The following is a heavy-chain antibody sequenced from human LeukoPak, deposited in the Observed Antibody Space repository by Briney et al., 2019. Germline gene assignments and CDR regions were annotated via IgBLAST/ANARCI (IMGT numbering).Heavy chain of an antibody. CDR1: GFTFSSYS. J-gene: IGHJ4*02. V-gene: IGHV3-7*01. Sequence: GGSLRLSCAASGFTFSSYSMNWVRQAPGKGLEWVANIKQDGSEKYYVDSVKGRFTISRDNAKNSLYLQMNSLRAEDTAVYYCARVYFQYYYDSSGQNGYWGQGTLVTVSS. CDR2: IKQDGSEK. D-gene: IGHD3-22*01. CDR3: ARVYFQYYYDSSGQNGY.